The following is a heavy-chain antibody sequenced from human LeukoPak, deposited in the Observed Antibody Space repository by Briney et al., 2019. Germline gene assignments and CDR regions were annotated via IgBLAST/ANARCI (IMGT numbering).Heavy chain of an antibody. Sequence: GGSLRLSRAASGFTLSDYNMHWVRQGQGMGLEWVSYITSSSGYIYYTDSVKGRFTISRDNAKNSVYLQMNSLRAEDTALYYCARHLSGITGYTYGRGIDYWGQGTLLTVSS. CDR3: ARHLSGITGYTYGRGIDY. CDR2: ITSSSGYI. J-gene: IGHJ4*02. CDR1: GFTLSDYN. V-gene: IGHV3-21*01. D-gene: IGHD5-18*01.